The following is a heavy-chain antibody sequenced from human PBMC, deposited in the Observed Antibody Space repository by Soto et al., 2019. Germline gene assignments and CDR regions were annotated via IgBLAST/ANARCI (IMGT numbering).Heavy chain of an antibody. CDR2: INAGNGNT. Sequence: EASVKVSCKASGYTFTSYAMHWVRQAPGQRLEWMGWINAGNGNTKYSQKFQGRVTITRDTSASTAYMELSSLRSEDTAVYYCARPITTDAFDIWGQGTMVTVSS. D-gene: IGHD3-22*01. V-gene: IGHV1-3*01. CDR3: ARPITTDAFDI. CDR1: GYTFTSYA. J-gene: IGHJ3*02.